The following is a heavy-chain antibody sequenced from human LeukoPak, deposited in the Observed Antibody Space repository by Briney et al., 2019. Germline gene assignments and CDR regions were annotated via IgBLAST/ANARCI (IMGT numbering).Heavy chain of an antibody. CDR2: IYTSGST. V-gene: IGHV4-4*07. D-gene: IGHD3-3*01. J-gene: IGHJ5*02. CDR1: GGSISSYY. Sequence: SETLSLTCTVSGGSISSYYWSWIRQPAGRGLEWIGRIYTSGSTNYNPSLKSRVTISVDTSKNQFSLKLSSVTAADTAVYYCAREGSRFLEWLKNWFDPWGQGTLVTVSS. CDR3: AREGSRFLEWLKNWFDP.